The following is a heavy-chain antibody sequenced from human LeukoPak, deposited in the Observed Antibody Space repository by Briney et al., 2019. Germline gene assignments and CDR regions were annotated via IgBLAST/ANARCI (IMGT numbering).Heavy chain of an antibody. Sequence: GGSLRLSCAASGFTFSSYSMDWVRQAPGMGLEWVSSISSSSSYIHYAASVKGRFTISRDNTKNSLYLQMNSLRAEDTAVYYCARFQGAHYWGQGTLVTVSS. CDR3: ARFQGAHY. D-gene: IGHD4/OR15-4a*01. CDR1: GFTFSSYS. J-gene: IGHJ4*02. CDR2: ISSSSSYI. V-gene: IGHV3-21*01.